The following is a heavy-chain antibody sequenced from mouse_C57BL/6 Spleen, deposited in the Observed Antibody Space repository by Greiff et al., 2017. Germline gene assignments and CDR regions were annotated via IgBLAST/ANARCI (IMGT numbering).Heavy chain of an antibody. CDR3: AREGSYGAFDY. CDR2: IYYSGTI. CDR1: GISITTGNYR. J-gene: IGHJ2*01. V-gene: IGHV3-5*01. Sequence: DVKLQESGPGLVKPSQTVFLTCTVTGISITTGNYRWSWIRQFPGNKLEWIGYIYYSGTITYNPSLTSRTTITRDTPKNQFFLEMNSLTAEDTATYYGAREGSYGAFDYWGQGTTLTVSS. D-gene: IGHD1-1*01.